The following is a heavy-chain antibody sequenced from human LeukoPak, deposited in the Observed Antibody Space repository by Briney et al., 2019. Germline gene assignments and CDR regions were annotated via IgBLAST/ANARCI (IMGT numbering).Heavy chain of an antibody. J-gene: IGHJ4*02. D-gene: IGHD6-19*01. CDR2: INWNGGST. CDR1: GFTFDDYG. CDR3: ASTPVAVAAVDY. Sequence: PGGSLRLSCAASGFTFDDYGMSWVRQAPGKGLEWVSGINWNGGSTGYADSVKGRFTISRDNAKNTLYLQMNSLRAEDTAVYYCASTPVAVAAVDYWGQGTLVTVSS. V-gene: IGHV3-20*04.